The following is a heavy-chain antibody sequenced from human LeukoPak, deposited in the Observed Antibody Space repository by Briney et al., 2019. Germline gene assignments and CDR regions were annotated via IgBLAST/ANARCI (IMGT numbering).Heavy chain of an antibody. CDR2: ISYDGSNK. CDR3: ARGTYYYDSSGLKDAFDI. J-gene: IGHJ3*02. D-gene: IGHD3-22*01. CDR1: GFTFSSYA. V-gene: IGHV3-30-3*01. Sequence: PGGSLRLSCAASGFTFSSYAMRWVRQAPGKGLEWVAVISYDGSNKYYADSVKGRFTISRDNSKNTLYLQMNSLRAEDTAVYYCARGTYYYDSSGLKDAFDIWGQGTMVTVSS.